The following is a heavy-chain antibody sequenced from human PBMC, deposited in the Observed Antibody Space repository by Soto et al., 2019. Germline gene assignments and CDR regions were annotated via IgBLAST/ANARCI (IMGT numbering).Heavy chain of an antibody. Sequence: QDQLVQSGAEVKKPGASVKVSCQASVFTSSGISWVRQAPGQRLEWMGWISTHNGTTIYAQKFQGRVIMTMDTSTTAVYMELRSLRPDDTAVYLCAREGILGLFDAYDLWGQGTMVTVSS. CDR1: VFTSSG. D-gene: IGHD3-3*01. J-gene: IGHJ3*01. CDR2: ISTHNGTT. V-gene: IGHV1-18*04. CDR3: AREGILGLFDAYDL.